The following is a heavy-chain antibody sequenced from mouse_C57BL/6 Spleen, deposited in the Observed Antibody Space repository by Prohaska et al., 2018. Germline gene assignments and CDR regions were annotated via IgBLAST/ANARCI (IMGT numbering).Heavy chain of an antibody. V-gene: IGHV1-26*01. CDR3: ARGGGEFDV. CDR1: GYTFTDYY. Sequence: EVQLQQSGPELVKPGASVKISCKASGYTFTDYYMNWVKQSHGKSLEWIGDINPNNGGTSYNQKFKGKATLTVDKSSRTAYMELRSRTSEDSAVYYCARGGGEFDVWGTGTTVTVSS. J-gene: IGHJ1*03. CDR2: INPNNGGT.